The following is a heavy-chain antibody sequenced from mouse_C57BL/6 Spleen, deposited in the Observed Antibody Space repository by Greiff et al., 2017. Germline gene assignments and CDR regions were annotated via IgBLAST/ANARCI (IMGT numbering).Heavy chain of an antibody. D-gene: IGHD1-1*01. CDR2: IYPGSGST. V-gene: IGHV1-55*01. CDR3: ASDYYGSLAWFAY. J-gene: IGHJ3*01. Sequence: QVQLQQSGAELVKPGASVKMSCKASGYTFTSYWITWVKQRPGQGLEWIGDIYPGSGSTNYNEKFKSKATLTVDTSSSTAYMQLSSLTSEDSAVYYCASDYYGSLAWFAYWGQGTLVTVSA. CDR1: GYTFTSYW.